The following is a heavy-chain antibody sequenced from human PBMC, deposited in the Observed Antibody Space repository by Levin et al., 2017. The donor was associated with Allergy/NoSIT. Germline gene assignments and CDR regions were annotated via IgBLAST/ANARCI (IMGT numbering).Heavy chain of an antibody. CDR2: IWYDGSNK. V-gene: IGHV3-33*01. CDR3: ARDLAAVGQSWSQYNCFDP. CDR1: GFTFSSYA. J-gene: IGHJ5*02. D-gene: IGHD6-13*01. Sequence: GESLKISCAASGFTFSSYAMHWVRQAPGKGLEWVAVIWYDGSNKYYADSVKGRFTISRDNSKNTLYLQVNSLRAEDTAVYYCARDLAAVGQSWSQYNCFDPWGQGTLVTVSS.